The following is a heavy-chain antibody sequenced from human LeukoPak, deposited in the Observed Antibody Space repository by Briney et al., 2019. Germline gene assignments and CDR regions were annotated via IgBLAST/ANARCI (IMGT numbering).Heavy chain of an antibody. CDR2: ISSSSSTI. D-gene: IGHD3-10*01. V-gene: IGHV3-48*04. CDR3: AREEPNPSGSGESDAFDI. J-gene: IGHJ3*02. CDR1: GFTFSSYS. Sequence: GGSLRLSCAASGFTFSSYSMNWVRQAPGKGLEWVSYISSSSSTIYYADSVKGRFTISRDNAKNSLYLQMNSLRAEDTAVYYCAREEPNPSGSGESDAFDIWGQGTMVTVSS.